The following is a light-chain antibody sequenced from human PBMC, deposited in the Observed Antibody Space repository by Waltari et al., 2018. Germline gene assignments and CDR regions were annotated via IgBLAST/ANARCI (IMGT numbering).Light chain of an antibody. Sequence: DIQMTQSPSSLSASVVDRVTITCQASQDISNHLNWYQQKPGNTPKLLIYDASTLETGVPSRFSGSGSGTDFTFTITSLQPEDIATYYCQQYDNLPSITFGQGTRLDIK. V-gene: IGKV1-33*01. CDR1: QDISNH. CDR2: DAS. J-gene: IGKJ5*01. CDR3: QQYDNLPSIT.